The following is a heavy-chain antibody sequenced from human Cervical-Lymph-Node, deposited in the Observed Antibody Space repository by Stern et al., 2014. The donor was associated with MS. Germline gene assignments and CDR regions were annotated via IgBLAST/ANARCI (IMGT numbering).Heavy chain of an antibody. CDR1: GYSFTNSW. D-gene: IGHD6-6*01. Sequence: VQLVQSGAEVQRPGESLRISCKGSGYSFTNSWVGWVRQMPGKGLEWMGIIYPADSDTRYSPSFQGQVTISAAKSITTAYLEWSSLKASDTAMYYCATYSKSSIRAYDIWGQGTMVTVSS. J-gene: IGHJ3*02. CDR3: ATYSKSSIRAYDI. CDR2: IYPADSDT. V-gene: IGHV5-51*01.